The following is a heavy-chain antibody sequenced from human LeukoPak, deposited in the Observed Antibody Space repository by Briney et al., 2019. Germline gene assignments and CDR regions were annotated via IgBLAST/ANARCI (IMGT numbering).Heavy chain of an antibody. D-gene: IGHD6-19*01. CDR3: ARRLKNSNGWTFDY. J-gene: IGHJ4*02. CDR2: IYPGDSDT. V-gene: IGHV5-51*01. CDR1: GSIFTIYW. Sequence: GESLQISGQGSGSIFTIYWIGGGRQLPGKGVEGMGIIYPGDSDTRYSPSFQGQVTISADRSINTAYLQWSSLKASDTAIYYCARRLKNSNGWTFDYWGQGTLVTVSS.